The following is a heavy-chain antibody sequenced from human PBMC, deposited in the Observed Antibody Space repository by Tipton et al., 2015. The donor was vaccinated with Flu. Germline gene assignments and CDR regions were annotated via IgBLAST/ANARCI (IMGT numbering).Heavy chain of an antibody. D-gene: IGHD2-2*01. CDR3: ARAGDCSSTSCYLYYYYYMDV. J-gene: IGHJ6*03. CDR1: GGSISSYY. CDR2: IYYSGST. V-gene: IGHV4-39*01. Sequence: TLSLTCTVSGGSISSYYWDWIRQPPGKGLEWIGSIYYSGSTYYNPSLKSRVTISVDTSKNQFSLKLSSVTAADTAVYYCARAGDCSSTSCYLYYYYYMDVWGKGTTVTVSS.